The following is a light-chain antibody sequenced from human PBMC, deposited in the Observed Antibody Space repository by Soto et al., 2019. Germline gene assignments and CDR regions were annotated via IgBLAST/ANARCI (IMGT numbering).Light chain of an antibody. V-gene: IGKV3-20*01. CDR3: QQNVSSRWT. CDR2: GAS. J-gene: IGKJ1*01. CDR1: QSVSSSY. Sequence: EIVLTQSPGTLSLSPGERATLSCRASQSVSSSYLAWYQQKPGQAPRLLIYGASSRATGIPDRFSGSGSGTDFTLTIRRLEPEDFAVYYCQQNVSSRWTFGQETKEEIK.